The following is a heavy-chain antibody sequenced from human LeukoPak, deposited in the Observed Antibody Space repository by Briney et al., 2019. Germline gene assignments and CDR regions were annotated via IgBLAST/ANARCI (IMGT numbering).Heavy chain of an antibody. Sequence: GGSLRLSCAASTFAFRSYAMTWVRQAPGKGLEWVSSITATGGISYADSVKGRFTISRDNSKSTLYLQMNSLRAEDTAVYYCTKDPNGDYVGAFDFWGQGTMVTVSS. CDR3: TKDPNGDYVGAFDF. J-gene: IGHJ3*01. CDR2: ITATGGIS. D-gene: IGHD4-17*01. CDR1: TFAFRSYA. V-gene: IGHV3-23*01.